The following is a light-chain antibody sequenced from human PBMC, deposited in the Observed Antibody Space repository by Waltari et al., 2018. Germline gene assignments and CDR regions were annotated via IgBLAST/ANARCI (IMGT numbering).Light chain of an antibody. CDR1: SSDFV. J-gene: IGLJ2*01. CDR2: DVS. V-gene: IGLV2-14*03. Sequence: QSALTQPASVSGSPGQSITISCTGTSSDFVSWYQRYPGKAPKLMIFDVSNRPSGVSDLFSGSKSANMASLTISGLLAEDEADYYCSSFTGGSNVLFGGGTKLTVL. CDR3: SSFTGGSNVL.